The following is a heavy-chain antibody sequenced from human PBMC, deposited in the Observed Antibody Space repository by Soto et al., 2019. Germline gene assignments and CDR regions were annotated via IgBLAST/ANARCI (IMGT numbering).Heavy chain of an antibody. Sequence: PGGSLRLSCAASGFTFSDYYMNWVRQSPGKGLEWVSSISDSGTTNYYADSVKGRFTISRDNAKNSLYLQMNNLRAEDTAAYYCARGDHYHYGIDVWGQGASVTVSS. CDR3: ARGDHYHYGIDV. CDR1: GFTFSDYY. J-gene: IGHJ6*02. CDR2: ISDSGTTN. V-gene: IGHV3-11*01.